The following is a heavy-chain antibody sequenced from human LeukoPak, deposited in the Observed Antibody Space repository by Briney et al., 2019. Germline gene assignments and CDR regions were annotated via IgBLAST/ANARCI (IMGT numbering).Heavy chain of an antibody. J-gene: IGHJ4*02. Sequence: ASVKVSCKASGYTFTSYFMHWVRQAPGQGLEWMGWINPNSGGTNYAQKFQGRVTMTRDTSISTAYMELSRLRSDDTAVYYCARGGSSGWYYYFDYWGQGTLVTVSS. V-gene: IGHV1-2*02. CDR1: GYTFTSYF. CDR3: ARGGSSGWYYYFDY. D-gene: IGHD6-19*01. CDR2: INPNSGGT.